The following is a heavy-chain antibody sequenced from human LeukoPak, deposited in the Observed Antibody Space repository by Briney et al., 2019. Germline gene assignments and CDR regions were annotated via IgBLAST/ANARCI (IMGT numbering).Heavy chain of an antibody. CDR3: ARLQVHCGGDCYTRWFDP. Sequence: PSETLSLTCTVSGGSVSSYYWSWIRQPPGKGLEWIAYIYYSGSTKYNPSLKSRVTISLDRSKNQFSLNLRSVTAADTAVYYCARLQVHCGGDCYTRWFDPWGQGTLVTVSS. D-gene: IGHD2-21*02. CDR2: IYYSGST. CDR1: GGSVSSYY. V-gene: IGHV4-59*08. J-gene: IGHJ5*02.